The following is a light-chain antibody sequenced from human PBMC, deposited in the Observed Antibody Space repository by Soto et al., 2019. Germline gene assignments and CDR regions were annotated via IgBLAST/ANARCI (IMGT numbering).Light chain of an antibody. Sequence: QSALTQPPSVSGAPGHRVTISCTGSSSNIGAGYDIHWYQQLPGTAPKLLIYGNSNRPSGVPDRFSGSKSGTSASLAITGLQAEDEADYYCQSYDSSLSGSYVFGTGTKATVL. CDR2: GNS. CDR1: SSNIGAGYD. CDR3: QSYDSSLSGSYV. J-gene: IGLJ1*01. V-gene: IGLV1-40*01.